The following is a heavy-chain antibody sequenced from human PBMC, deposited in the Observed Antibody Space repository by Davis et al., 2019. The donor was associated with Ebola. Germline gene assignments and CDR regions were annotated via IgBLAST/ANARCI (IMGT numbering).Heavy chain of an antibody. CDR3: ARIPVVVGYYYYGMDV. CDR2: INHSGST. J-gene: IGHJ6*02. Sequence: MPSETLSLTCAVYGGSFSGYYWSWIRQPPGKGLEWIGEINHSGSTNYNPSLKSRVTISVDTSKNQFSLKLSSVTAADTAVYYCARIPVVVGYYYYGMDVWGQGTTVTVSS. V-gene: IGHV4-34*01. CDR1: GGSFSGYY. D-gene: IGHD2-21*01.